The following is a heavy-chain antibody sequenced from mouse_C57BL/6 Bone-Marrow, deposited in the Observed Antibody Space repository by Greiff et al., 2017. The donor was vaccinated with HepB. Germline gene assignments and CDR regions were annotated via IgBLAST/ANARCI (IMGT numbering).Heavy chain of an antibody. CDR1: GYTFTSYG. D-gene: IGHD2-3*01. V-gene: IGHV1-81*01. J-gene: IGHJ2*01. CDR2: IYPRSGNT. CDR3: ARSPIYDGYYFDY. Sequence: VKLVESGAELARPGASVKLSCKASGYTFTSYGISWVKQRTGQGLEWIGEIYPRSGNTYYNEKFKGKATLTADKSSSTAYMELRSLTSEDSAVYFCARSPIYDGYYFDYWGQGTTLTVSS.